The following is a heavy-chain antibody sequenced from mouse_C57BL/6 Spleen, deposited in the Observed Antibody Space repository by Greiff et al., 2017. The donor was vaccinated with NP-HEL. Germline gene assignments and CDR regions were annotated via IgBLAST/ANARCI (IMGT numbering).Heavy chain of an antibody. V-gene: IGHV1-52*01. CDR1: GYTFTSYW. Sequence: VQLQQSGAELVRPGSSVKLSCKASGYTFTSYWMHWVKQRPIQGLEWIGNIDPSDSETHYNQKFKDKATLTVDKSSSTAYMQLSSLTSEDSAVYYCARAGYYGSSLAWFAYWGQGTLVTVSA. D-gene: IGHD1-1*01. J-gene: IGHJ3*01. CDR3: ARAGYYGSSLAWFAY. CDR2: IDPSDSET.